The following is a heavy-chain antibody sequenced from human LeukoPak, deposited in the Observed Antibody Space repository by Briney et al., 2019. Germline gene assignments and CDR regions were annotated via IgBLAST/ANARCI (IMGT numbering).Heavy chain of an antibody. Sequence: GGSLRLSCAASGFTFSNYWMGWVRQAPGKGLEWVVNIKQDGSETYYVGSVKGRFTISRDNAKNSLCLQMDSLRAEDTAVYYCAKKATLTTFDYWGQGTLVTVSS. CDR3: AKKATLTTFDY. CDR2: IKQDGSET. CDR1: GFTFSNYW. J-gene: IGHJ4*02. D-gene: IGHD4-11*01. V-gene: IGHV3-7*05.